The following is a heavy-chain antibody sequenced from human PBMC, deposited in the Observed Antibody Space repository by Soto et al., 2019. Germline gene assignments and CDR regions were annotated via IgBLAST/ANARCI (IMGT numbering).Heavy chain of an antibody. Sequence: SETLSLTCTVSGGSISSSSYYWGWIRQPPGKGLEWIGSIYYSGGTYYNPSLKSRVTISVDTSKNQFSLKLSSVTAADTAVYYCAREVEIFGVVITDKPGRHGMDVWGQGTTVTVSS. CDR2: IYYSGGT. V-gene: IGHV4-39*02. CDR1: GGSISSSSYY. J-gene: IGHJ6*02. CDR3: AREVEIFGVVITDKPGRHGMDV. D-gene: IGHD3-3*01.